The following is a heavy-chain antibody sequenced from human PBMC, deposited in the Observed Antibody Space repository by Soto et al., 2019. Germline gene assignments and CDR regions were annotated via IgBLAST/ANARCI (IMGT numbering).Heavy chain of an antibody. CDR3: ARGGDFWIDYYYYGMDV. Sequence: GGSLRLSCAASGFTFSSYWMHWVRQAPGKGLVWVSRINSDGSSTSYADSVKGRFTISRDNAKNTLYLQMNSLRAEDTAVYYCARGGDFWIDYYYYGMDVLGQGTTVTVSS. V-gene: IGHV3-74*01. D-gene: IGHD3-3*01. CDR1: GFTFSSYW. J-gene: IGHJ6*02. CDR2: INSDGSST.